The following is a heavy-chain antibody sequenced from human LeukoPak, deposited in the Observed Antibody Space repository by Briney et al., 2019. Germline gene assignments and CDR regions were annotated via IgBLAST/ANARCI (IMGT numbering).Heavy chain of an antibody. D-gene: IGHD6-19*01. CDR2: TYYRSKWYN. CDR3: TRQYSSGWSYYYGLDV. CDR1: RDSVSSITAA. V-gene: IGHV6-1*01. J-gene: IGHJ6*02. Sequence: SQTLSLTCAISRDSVSSITAAWNWIRQSPSRGLEWLGRTYYRSKWYNDYAVSVRSRITINPDTSKNQFSLQLNSVTPEDTAVYYCTRQYSSGWSYYYGLDVWGQGTTVTVSS.